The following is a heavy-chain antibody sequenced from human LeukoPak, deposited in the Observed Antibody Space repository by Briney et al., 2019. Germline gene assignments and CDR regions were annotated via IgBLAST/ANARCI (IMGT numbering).Heavy chain of an antibody. V-gene: IGHV4-39*01. J-gene: IGHJ4*02. Sequence: SETLSLTCTVSGGSISSSSYYWGWIRQPPGKGLEWIGSIYYSGSTYYNPSLKSRVTISVDTSKNQFSLKLSPVTAADTAVYYCARLNSLGYSSGWYPDYWGQGTLVTVSS. CDR1: GGSISSSSYY. CDR3: ARLNSLGYSSGWYPDY. CDR2: IYYSGST. D-gene: IGHD6-19*01.